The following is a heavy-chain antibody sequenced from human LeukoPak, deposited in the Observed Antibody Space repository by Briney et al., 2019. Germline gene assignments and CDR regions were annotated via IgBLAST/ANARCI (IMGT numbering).Heavy chain of an antibody. CDR1: GGTFSSYA. D-gene: IGHD3-22*01. CDR2: ISAYNGNT. J-gene: IGHJ4*02. Sequence: ASVKVSCKASGGTFSSYAISWVRQAPGQGLEWMGWISAYNGNTNYAQKLQGRVTMTTDTSTSTAYMELRSLRSDDTAVYYCARDLPTDPDHYDSSGYYIWGQGTLVTVSS. V-gene: IGHV1-18*01. CDR3: ARDLPTDPDHYDSSGYYI.